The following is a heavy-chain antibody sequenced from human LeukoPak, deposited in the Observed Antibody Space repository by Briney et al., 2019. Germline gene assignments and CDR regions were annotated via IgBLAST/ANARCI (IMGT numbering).Heavy chain of an antibody. CDR2: IIPIFGTA. J-gene: IGHJ1*01. CDR3: ARVPYCSSTSCYTSRDEYSQH. D-gene: IGHD2-2*02. CDR1: GGTFSSYA. Sequence: SVKVSCKASGGTFSSYAISWVRQAPGQGLEWMGGIIPIFGTANYAQKFQGRVTITADESTSTAYMELSSLRSEDTAVYYCARVPYCSSTSCYTSRDEYSQHWGQGTLVTVSS. V-gene: IGHV1-69*13.